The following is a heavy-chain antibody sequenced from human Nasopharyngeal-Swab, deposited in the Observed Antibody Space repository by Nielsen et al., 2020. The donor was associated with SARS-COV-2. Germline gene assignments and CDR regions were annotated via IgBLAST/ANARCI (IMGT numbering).Heavy chain of an antibody. CDR2: IYTSGST. CDR1: GGSISSYY. J-gene: IGHJ6*02. V-gene: IGHV4-4*07. CDR3: ARFLGDSSGYYYGMDV. Sequence: SETLSLTCTLSGGSISSYYWSWIRQLAGKGLEWIGRIYTSGSTNYNPSLKSRDTMSVDTSKNQFSLKLSSVTAADTAVYYCARFLGDSSGYYYGMDVWGQGTTVTVSS. D-gene: IGHD3-22*01.